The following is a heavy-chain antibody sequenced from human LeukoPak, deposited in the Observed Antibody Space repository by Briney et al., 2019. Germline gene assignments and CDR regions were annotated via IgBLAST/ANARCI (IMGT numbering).Heavy chain of an antibody. CDR3: ARRSDYRYYFDY. V-gene: IGHV3-30-3*01. CDR2: MSYDGSNK. D-gene: IGHD4-11*01. J-gene: IGHJ4*02. Sequence: GGSLRLSCAASGFTFSDYAMHWVRQAPGKGLEWVAVMSYDGSNKYYADSVKGRFTISRDNAKNTLYLQMNSLRAEDTAVYFCARRSDYRYYFDYWGQGTLVTVSS. CDR1: GFTFSDYA.